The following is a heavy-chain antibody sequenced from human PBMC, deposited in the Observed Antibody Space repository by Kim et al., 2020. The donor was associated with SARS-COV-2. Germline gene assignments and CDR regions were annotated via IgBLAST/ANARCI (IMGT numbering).Heavy chain of an antibody. CDR3: ARGGGSVLLWFGEFDY. V-gene: IGHV4-31*03. CDR1: GGSISSGGYY. D-gene: IGHD3-10*01. Sequence: SETLSLTCTVSGGSISSGGYYWSWIRQHPGKGLEWIGYIYYSGSTYYNPSLKSRVTISVDTSKNQFSLKLSSVTAADTAVYYCARGGGSVLLWFGEFDYWGQGTLVTVSS. CDR2: IYYSGST. J-gene: IGHJ4*02.